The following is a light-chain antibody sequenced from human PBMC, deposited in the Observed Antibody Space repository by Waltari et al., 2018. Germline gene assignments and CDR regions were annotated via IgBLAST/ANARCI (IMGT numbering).Light chain of an antibody. CDR3: SSYTASSTYV. V-gene: IGLV2-14*01. CDR2: DVS. J-gene: IGLJ1*01. Sequence: QSALTQPASVSGSPGQSITLPCTGTSSDVAGYNHVSWYQQHPGKAPKLMIYDVSKRPSGVSNRFSASKSGNTASLTISGLQAEDEADYYCSSYTASSTYVFGTGTKVTVL. CDR1: SSDVAGYNH.